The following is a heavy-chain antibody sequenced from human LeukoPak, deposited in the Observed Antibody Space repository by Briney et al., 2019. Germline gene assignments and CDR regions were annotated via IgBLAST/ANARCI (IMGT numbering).Heavy chain of an antibody. CDR3: AREAAVGATPHPDY. D-gene: IGHD1-26*01. CDR2: IIPIFGTA. J-gene: IGHJ4*02. CDR1: GGTFSSYA. Sequence: ASVKVSCKASGGTFSSYAISWVRQAPGQGLEWMGGIIPIFGTANYAQKFQGRVTITADESTSTAYMELSSLRSEDTAVYYCAREAAVGATPHPDYWGQGTLVTVSS. V-gene: IGHV1-69*13.